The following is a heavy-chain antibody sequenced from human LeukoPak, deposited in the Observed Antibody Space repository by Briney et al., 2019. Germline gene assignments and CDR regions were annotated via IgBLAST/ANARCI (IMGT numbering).Heavy chain of an antibody. CDR1: GGSISGYY. CDR2: INHSGST. CDR3: ARGPGVHFDWLLFGYFDY. Sequence: PSETLSLTCTVSGGSISGYYWSWIRQPPGKGLEWIGEINHSGSTNYNPSLKSRVTISVDTSKNQFSLKLSSVTAADTAVYYCARGPGVHFDWLLFGYFDYWGQGTLVTVSS. J-gene: IGHJ4*02. D-gene: IGHD3-9*01. V-gene: IGHV4-34*01.